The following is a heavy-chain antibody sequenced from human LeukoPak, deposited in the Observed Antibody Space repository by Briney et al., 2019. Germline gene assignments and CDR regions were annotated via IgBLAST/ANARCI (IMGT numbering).Heavy chain of an antibody. D-gene: IGHD1-14*01. J-gene: IGHJ4*02. CDR2: IIPSFGTP. CDR1: GFTFSTYA. CDR3: ATARPPLFGTLDS. Sequence: PGGSLRLSCAASGFTFSTYAINWVRQAPGQGLEWMGRIIPSFGTPHDAQRFQGRVTITADESTATAYMELSFLTSEDTAVYYCATARPPLFGTLDSWGQGTPVTVSS. V-gene: IGHV1-69*01.